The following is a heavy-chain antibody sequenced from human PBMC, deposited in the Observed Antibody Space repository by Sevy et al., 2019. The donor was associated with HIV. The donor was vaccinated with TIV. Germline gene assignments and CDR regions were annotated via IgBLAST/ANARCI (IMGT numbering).Heavy chain of an antibody. V-gene: IGHV3-23*01. Sequence: GGSLRLSCAASGFIFSNYPMSWVRHSPGRGLEWVSDISAGGTTTYYADSVEGWFTISRDNSKNTVSLQMNSLGAEDTAIYYCAKRYCSTITCYDDDFWNPYYFYGLDVWGQGISVTVSS. D-gene: IGHD2-2*01. CDR3: AKRYCSTITCYDDDFWNPYYFYGLDV. J-gene: IGHJ6*02. CDR2: ISAGGTTT. CDR1: GFIFSNYP.